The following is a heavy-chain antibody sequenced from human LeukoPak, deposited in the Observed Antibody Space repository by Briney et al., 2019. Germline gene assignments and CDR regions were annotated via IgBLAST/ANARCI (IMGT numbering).Heavy chain of an antibody. CDR2: FALEDGEK. D-gene: IGHD1-14*01. CDR3: ATAFAGNLVDD. CDR1: GYTLSDLS. J-gene: IGHJ4*02. V-gene: IGHV1-24*01. Sequence: ASVKVSCKVSGYTLSDLSMHWARHAPGKGPEWMGSFALEDGEKVYAQKFQGRVTMTEDTSTDTAYMELSSLRSEDTAVYYCATAFAGNLVDDWGQGTLVTVSS.